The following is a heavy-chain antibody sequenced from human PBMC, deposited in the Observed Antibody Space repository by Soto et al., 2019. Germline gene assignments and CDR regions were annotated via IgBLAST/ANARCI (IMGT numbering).Heavy chain of an antibody. V-gene: IGHV3-64*02. Sequence: GGSLRLSCAASGFTFSSYAMHWVRQAPGKGLEWVSAISCDGSSTYYADSVKGRFTISRDNSKNTLYLQMNSLRAEDTAVYYCASRSGIAAAGPVDHWGQGTLVSVSS. CDR3: ASRSGIAAAGPVDH. D-gene: IGHD6-13*01. J-gene: IGHJ4*02. CDR1: GFTFSSYA. CDR2: ISCDGSST.